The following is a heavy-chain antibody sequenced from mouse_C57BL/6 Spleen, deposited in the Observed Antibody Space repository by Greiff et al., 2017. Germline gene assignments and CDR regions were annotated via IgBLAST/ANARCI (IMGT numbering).Heavy chain of an antibody. CDR3: ARSNYSNSWFAY. CDR1: GYTFTSYW. V-gene: IGHV1-64*01. J-gene: IGHJ3*01. Sequence: QVQLQQPGAELVKPGASVKLSCKASGYTFTSYWMHWVKQRPGQGLGWIGMIHPNSGSTNYNEKFKSKATLTVDKSSSTAYMQLSSLTSEDSAVYYCARSNYSNSWFAYWGQGTLVTVSA. CDR2: IHPNSGST. D-gene: IGHD2-5*01.